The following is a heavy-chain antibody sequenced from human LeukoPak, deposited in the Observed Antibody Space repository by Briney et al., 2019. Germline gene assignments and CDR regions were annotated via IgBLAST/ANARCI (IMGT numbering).Heavy chain of an antibody. CDR2: ISSSATTI. J-gene: IGHJ5*02. CDR3: ARDLDLVVVPLWFDP. V-gene: IGHV3-11*01. D-gene: IGHD2-2*03. CDR1: GFTFSDYY. Sequence: GGSLRLSCAASGFTFSDYYMSWIRQAPGKGLEWISYISSSATTIYYADSVKGRFTISRDNAKNSLYLQMNSLRAEDTAVYYCARDLDLVVVPLWFDPWGQGTLVTVSS.